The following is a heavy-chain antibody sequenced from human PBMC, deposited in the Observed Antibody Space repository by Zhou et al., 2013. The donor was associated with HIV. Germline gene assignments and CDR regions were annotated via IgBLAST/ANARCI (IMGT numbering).Heavy chain of an antibody. D-gene: IGHD6-6*01. CDR3: ASLSTIAAPFDY. J-gene: IGHJ4*02. V-gene: IGHV4-59*08. CDR1: GGSISSHY. CDR2: IHYSGST. Sequence: QVQLQESGPGLVKPSETLSLTCTVSGGSISSHYWSWIRQPPGKGLEYIGYIHYSGSTNYNPSLKSRVTISVDTSKNQFSLKLSSVTAADTSVYYCASLSTIAAPFDYWGQGTLVTVSS.